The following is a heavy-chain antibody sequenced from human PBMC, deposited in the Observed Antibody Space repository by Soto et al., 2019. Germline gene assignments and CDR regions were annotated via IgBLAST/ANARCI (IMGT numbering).Heavy chain of an antibody. Sequence: PSETLSLTCTVSGGSISSGDYYWSWIRQPPGKGLEWIGYIYYSGSTYYNPSLKSRVTISVDTSKNQFSPKLSSVTAADTAVYYCAREYVEYSSSSGFDYWGQGTLVTVSS. CDR3: AREYVEYSSSSGFDY. J-gene: IGHJ4*02. CDR2: IYYSGST. CDR1: GGSISSGDYY. D-gene: IGHD6-6*01. V-gene: IGHV4-30-4*01.